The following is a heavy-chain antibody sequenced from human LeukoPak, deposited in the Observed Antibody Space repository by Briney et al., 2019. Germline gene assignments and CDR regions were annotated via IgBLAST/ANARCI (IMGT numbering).Heavy chain of an antibody. J-gene: IGHJ3*02. D-gene: IGHD2-15*01. Sequence: GGSLRLSCLDSGFSFSSYWMSWVRQAPGKGLEWVANIKQDGSDKQYVDSVKGRFTISRDNGKNSLYLQMNSLRAEDTAVYFCASGPRWVGAAWAHSFDIWGQGTMVTVPS. CDR3: ASGPRWVGAAWAHSFDI. CDR2: IKQDGSDK. V-gene: IGHV3-7*01. CDR1: GFSFSSYW.